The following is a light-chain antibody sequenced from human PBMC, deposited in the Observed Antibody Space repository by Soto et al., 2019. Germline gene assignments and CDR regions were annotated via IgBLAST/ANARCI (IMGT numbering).Light chain of an antibody. V-gene: IGKV3-20*01. J-gene: IGKJ2*01. Sequence: EIVLTQSPGTLSLSPGERATLSCRASQSVSSSYLAWYQQKPGQAPRLLIYDASSRATGIPDRFSGSGSGTDFTLAISRLGPEDFAVYYCQQYGSSSYTCGQGTKLEIK. CDR1: QSVSSSY. CDR3: QQYGSSSYT. CDR2: DAS.